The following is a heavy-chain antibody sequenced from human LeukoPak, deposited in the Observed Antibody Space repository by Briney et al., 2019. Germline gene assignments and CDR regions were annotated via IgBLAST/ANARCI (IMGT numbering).Heavy chain of an antibody. Sequence: GASVKVSCKASGGTFSSYAISWVRQAPGQGLEWMGWISAYNGNTNYAQKLQGRVTMTTDTSTSTAYMELRSLRSDDTAVYYCARSGRGVFGSSSVDYWGQGTLVTVSS. D-gene: IGHD6-6*01. V-gene: IGHV1-18*01. CDR1: GGTFSSYA. CDR3: ARSGRGVFGSSSVDY. CDR2: ISAYNGNT. J-gene: IGHJ4*02.